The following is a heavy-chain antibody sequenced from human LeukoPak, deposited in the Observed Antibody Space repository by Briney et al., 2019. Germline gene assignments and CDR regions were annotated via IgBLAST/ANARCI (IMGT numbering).Heavy chain of an antibody. J-gene: IGHJ4*02. V-gene: IGHV3-21*01. D-gene: IGHD3-9*01. CDR2: ISSTSSYI. CDR3: ARGQSRYFDWYLGFFDY. Sequence: GGSLRLSCAASGFTFSSYMNWVRQAPGKGLEWVSSISSTSSYIYYADSVKGRFTISRDNAKNSLYLQMNSLRADDTAVYYCARGQSRYFDWYLGFFDYWGQGSPVSLSS. CDR1: GFTFSSY.